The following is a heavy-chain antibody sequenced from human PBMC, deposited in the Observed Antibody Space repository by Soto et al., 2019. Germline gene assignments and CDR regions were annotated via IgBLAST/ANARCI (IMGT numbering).Heavy chain of an antibody. Sequence: GGSLRLSCAASGFTFSSYAMSWVRQAPGKGLEWVSAISGSGGSTYYADSVKGRFTISRDNSKNTLYLQMNSLRAEDTAVYYCAKQGRFGERYFEWLLYKRDYYHGMDVWGQGTTVTVSS. D-gene: IGHD3-9*01. CDR1: GFTFSSYA. V-gene: IGHV3-23*01. CDR3: AKQGRFGERYFEWLLYKRDYYHGMDV. CDR2: ISGSGGST. J-gene: IGHJ6*02.